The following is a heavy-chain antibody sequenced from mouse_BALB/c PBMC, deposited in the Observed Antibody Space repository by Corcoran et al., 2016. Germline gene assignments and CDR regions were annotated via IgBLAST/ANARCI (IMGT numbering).Heavy chain of an antibody. CDR3: ASGGIYYDYDGGAWFAY. Sequence: LVKTGASVKISCKASGYSFTGYYMHWVKQSHGKSLEWIGYISCYNGATSYNQKFKGKATFTVDTSSSTAYMQFNSLTSEDSAVYYCASGGIYYDYDGGAWFAYWGQGTLVTVTA. CDR2: ISCYNGAT. J-gene: IGHJ3*01. D-gene: IGHD2-4*01. V-gene: IGHV1S34*01. CDR1: GYSFTGYY.